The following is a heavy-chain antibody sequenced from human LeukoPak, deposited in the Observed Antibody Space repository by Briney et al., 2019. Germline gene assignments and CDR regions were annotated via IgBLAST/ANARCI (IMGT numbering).Heavy chain of an antibody. D-gene: IGHD3-10*01. V-gene: IGHV3-48*01. CDR2: ISSSSSTI. CDR1: GFTFSSYS. CDR3: ARVSGSGSYYNPYYYYGMDV. Sequence: GGSLRLSCAASGFTFSSYSMNWVRQAPGKGLEWVSYISSSSSTIYYADSVKGRLTISRDNAKNSLYLQMNSLRAEDTAVYYCARVSGSGSYYNPYYYYGMDVWGQGTTVTVSS. J-gene: IGHJ6*02.